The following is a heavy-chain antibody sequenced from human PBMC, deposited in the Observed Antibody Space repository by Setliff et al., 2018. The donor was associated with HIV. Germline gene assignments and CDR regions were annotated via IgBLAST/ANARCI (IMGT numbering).Heavy chain of an antibody. CDR1: GGSISGYY. V-gene: IGHV4-59*01. Sequence: ETLSLTCNVSGGSISGYYWGWVRQPPGKGLEWIGYIYYSGSTNYNPSLRSRVTISVDTSKNQVSLRLTSVTSADTALYYCARESQQYYDILTGFNYYYGMDVWGRGITVT. D-gene: IGHD3-9*01. CDR3: ARESQQYYDILTGFNYYYGMDV. J-gene: IGHJ6*02. CDR2: IYYSGST.